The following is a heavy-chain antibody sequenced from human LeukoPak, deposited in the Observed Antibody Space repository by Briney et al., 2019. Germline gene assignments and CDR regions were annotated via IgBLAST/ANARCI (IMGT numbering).Heavy chain of an antibody. Sequence: GGSLRLSCAASGFTFDDYAMHWVRQAPGKGLEWVSGISWNSGSIGYADSAKGRFTISRDNAKNSLYLQMNSLRAEDTALYYCAKAVVPAAMLTAGMDVWGQGTTVTVSS. CDR1: GFTFDDYA. J-gene: IGHJ6*02. D-gene: IGHD2-2*01. CDR3: AKAVVPAAMLTAGMDV. V-gene: IGHV3-9*01. CDR2: ISWNSGSI.